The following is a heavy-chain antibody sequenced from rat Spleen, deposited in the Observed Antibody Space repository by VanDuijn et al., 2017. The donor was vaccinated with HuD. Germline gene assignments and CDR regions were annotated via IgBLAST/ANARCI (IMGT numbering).Heavy chain of an antibody. D-gene: IGHD1-5*01. CDR1: GFTLSDYD. V-gene: IGHV5-29*01. Sequence: EVQLVESGGGLVQPGRSLNLSCAASGFTLSDYDMAWVRQAPTKGLEWVATISHDGSNTYYRDSVKGRFTLSRDNAKSTLYLQMDSLRSEDTATYYCATGIQLYHFDYWGQGVMVTVSS. J-gene: IGHJ2*01. CDR3: ATGIQLYHFDY. CDR2: ISHDGSNT.